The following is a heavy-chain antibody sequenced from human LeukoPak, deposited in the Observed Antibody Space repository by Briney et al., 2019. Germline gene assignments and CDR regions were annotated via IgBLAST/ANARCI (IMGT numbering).Heavy chain of an antibody. CDR3: ARDLSRLVVPAAVDY. CDR1: GFTFSSYS. Sequence: GGSLRLSCAAPGFTFSSYSMNWVRQAPGKGLEWVSSISSSSSYIYYADSVKGRFTISRDNAKNSLYLQMNSLRAEDTAVYYCARDLSRLVVPAAVDYWGQGTLVTVSS. D-gene: IGHD2-2*01. J-gene: IGHJ4*02. CDR2: ISSSSSYI. V-gene: IGHV3-21*01.